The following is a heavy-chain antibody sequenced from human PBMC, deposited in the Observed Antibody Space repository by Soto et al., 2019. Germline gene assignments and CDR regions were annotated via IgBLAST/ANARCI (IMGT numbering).Heavy chain of an antibody. Sequence: PRWSLRLSCAASVFTFDDYAMHWFRQAPGKGLEWVSGISWNSGSIGYADSVKGRFTISRDNAKNSLYLQMNSLRAEDTALYYCARYGGYCSGGSCSATNYYYYYGMDVWGQGTTVTVSS. J-gene: IGHJ6*02. CDR3: ARYGGYCSGGSCSATNYYYYYGMDV. CDR2: ISWNSGSI. D-gene: IGHD2-15*01. CDR1: VFTFDDYA. V-gene: IGHV3-9*01.